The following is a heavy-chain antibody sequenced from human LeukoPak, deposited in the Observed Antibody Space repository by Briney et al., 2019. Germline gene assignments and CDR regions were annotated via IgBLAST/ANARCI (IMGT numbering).Heavy chain of an antibody. V-gene: IGHV3-11*01. D-gene: IGHD6-19*01. J-gene: IGHJ4*02. Sequence: GGSLRLSCAASGFTFSSYWMSWIRQAPGKGLEWVSYISSSGSTIYYADSVKGRFTISRDNAKNSLYLQMNSLRAEDTAVYYCARDLVAVAGFDYWGQGTLVTVSS. CDR3: ARDLVAVAGFDY. CDR2: ISSSGSTI. CDR1: GFTFSSYW.